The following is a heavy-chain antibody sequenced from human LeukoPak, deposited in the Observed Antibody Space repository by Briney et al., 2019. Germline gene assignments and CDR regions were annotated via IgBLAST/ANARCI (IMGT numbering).Heavy chain of an antibody. CDR2: IYYSGST. V-gene: IGHV4-39*07. CDR3: ARDGYGGNSDAFDI. J-gene: IGHJ3*02. CDR1: GGSISSSNHY. D-gene: IGHD4-23*01. Sequence: SETLSLTCTVSGGSISSSNHYWGWIRQPPGKGLEWIGSIYYSGSTYYNPSLKSRVTISVDTSKNQFSLKLSSVTAADTAVYYCARDGYGGNSDAFDIWGQGTMVTVSS.